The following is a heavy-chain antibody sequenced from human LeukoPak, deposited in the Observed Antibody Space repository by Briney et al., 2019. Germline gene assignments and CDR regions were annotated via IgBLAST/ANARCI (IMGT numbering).Heavy chain of an antibody. CDR1: GDSISSYY. Sequence: SETLSLTCTVSGDSISSYYWSWIRQPPGKGLEWIGYIYYSGGTDYNPSLKSRVTISVDTSKNQFSLKLRSVTAADTAVYYCARHVTISGPYDASDIWGQGTMLTVSP. CDR2: IYYSGGT. CDR3: ARHVTISGPYDASDI. J-gene: IGHJ3*02. D-gene: IGHD5-24*01. V-gene: IGHV4-59*08.